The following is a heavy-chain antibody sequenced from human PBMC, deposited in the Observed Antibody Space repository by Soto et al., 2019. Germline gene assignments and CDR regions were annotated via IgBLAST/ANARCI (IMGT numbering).Heavy chain of an antibody. V-gene: IGHV1-46*01. D-gene: IGHD1-26*01. Sequence: QVQLVQSGAEVKKPGASVKVSCKASGYTFTSYFMHWVRQAPGQGLEWMGISTPSGDGASYAQKFQGRVTMTRDTSTSTLYMELSNLKYEDTAVYYCARGRGGSDGMDVWGQGTTVTVSS. CDR1: GYTFTSYF. J-gene: IGHJ6*02. CDR2: STPSGDGA. CDR3: ARGRGGSDGMDV.